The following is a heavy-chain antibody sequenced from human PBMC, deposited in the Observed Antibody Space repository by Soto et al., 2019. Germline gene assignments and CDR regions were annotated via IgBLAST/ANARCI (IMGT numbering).Heavy chain of an antibody. Sequence: QITLKESGPTLVKPTQTLTLTCTFSGFSLSTSGVGVGWIRQPPGKALEWLALIYWDDDKRYSPSLKSRLTIXHXXSKTQVVLTMPNMDPVDTATYYCAHSTRTIDALDIWGQGTMVTVSS. CDR2: IYWDDDK. CDR3: AHSTRTIDALDI. V-gene: IGHV2-5*02. J-gene: IGHJ3*02. D-gene: IGHD2-15*01. CDR1: GFSLSTSGVG.